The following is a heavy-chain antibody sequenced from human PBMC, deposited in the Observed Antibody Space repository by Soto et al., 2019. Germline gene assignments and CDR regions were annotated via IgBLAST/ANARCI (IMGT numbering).Heavy chain of an antibody. D-gene: IGHD1-1*01. V-gene: IGHV1-3*01. Sequence: ASVKVSCKASGYTFSTYALHWVRQAPGQGLEWMGWINGGNGHTRYSQKFKDRVTISRDTPASTTYMELSGLRSEDTAVYYCARGKGMEENYYYYGMDVWGQGTTVTVSS. CDR1: GYTFSTYA. CDR3: ARGKGMEENYYYYGMDV. CDR2: INGGNGHT. J-gene: IGHJ6*02.